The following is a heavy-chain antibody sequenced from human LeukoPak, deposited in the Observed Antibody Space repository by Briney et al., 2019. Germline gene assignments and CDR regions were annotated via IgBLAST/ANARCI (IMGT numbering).Heavy chain of an antibody. D-gene: IGHD6-19*01. CDR2: INHSGST. J-gene: IGHJ4*02. Sequence: KPSETLSLTCAVYGGSFSGYYWSWIRQHPGKGLERIGEINHSGSTNYNPALKSRVTVSVDTSKNHFSLKLSSVTAADTAVYNCARLVVAVGKYYFDCWGQGTLVTVSS. V-gene: IGHV4-34*01. CDR1: GGSFSGYY. CDR3: ARLVVAVGKYYFDC.